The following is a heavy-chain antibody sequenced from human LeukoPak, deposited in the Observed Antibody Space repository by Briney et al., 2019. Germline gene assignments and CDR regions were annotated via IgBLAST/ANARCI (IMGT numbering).Heavy chain of an antibody. J-gene: IGHJ6*02. V-gene: IGHV4-34*01. CDR1: GGSFSGYY. CDR3: ARGNGDYRYGMDV. D-gene: IGHD4-17*01. Sequence: SETLSLTCAVYGGSFSGYYWSWIRQPPGKGLEWIGEINHSGSTNYNPSLKSRVTISVDTSKNQFSLKLSSVTAADTAVYYCARGNGDYRYGMDVWGQGTTVTVSS. CDR2: INHSGST.